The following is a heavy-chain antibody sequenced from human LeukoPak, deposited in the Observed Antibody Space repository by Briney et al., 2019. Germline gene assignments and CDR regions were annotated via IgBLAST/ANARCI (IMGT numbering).Heavy chain of an antibody. CDR1: GGSISNSRYY. V-gene: IGHV4-39*01. CDR2: IFYAGKT. CDR3: ASEAYTMVRGVPFDC. Sequence: SETQSLTCTVSGGSISNSRYYWGWIRQPPGKGLEWIGSIFYAGKTYYNPSLKSRVTISVDTSKNQFSLKLSSVTAADTAAYYCASEAYTMVRGVPFDCWGQGILVTVSS. J-gene: IGHJ4*02. D-gene: IGHD3-10*01.